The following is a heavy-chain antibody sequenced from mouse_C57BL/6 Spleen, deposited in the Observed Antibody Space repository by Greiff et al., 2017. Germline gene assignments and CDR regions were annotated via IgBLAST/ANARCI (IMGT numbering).Heavy chain of an antibody. CDR3: AGPLYYSNYGYCDV. CDR2: IYPGDGDT. J-gene: IGHJ1*03. D-gene: IGHD2-5*01. Sequence: QVQLQQSGAELAKPGASVKLSCKASGYAFSSYWMNWVKQRPGKGLEWIGQIYPGDGDTNYNGKFKGKATLTADKSSSTAYMQLSSLTSEDSAVYFGAGPLYYSNYGYCDVWGKGTTVTVSS. V-gene: IGHV1-80*01. CDR1: GYAFSSYW.